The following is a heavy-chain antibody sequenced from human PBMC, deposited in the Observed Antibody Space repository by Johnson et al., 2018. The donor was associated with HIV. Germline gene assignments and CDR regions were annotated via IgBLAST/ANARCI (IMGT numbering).Heavy chain of an antibody. D-gene: IGHD3-10*01. V-gene: IGHV3-7*01. J-gene: IGHJ3*01. Sequence: VQLVESGGNVVQPGRSLRLSCAASGFSFNTYGMHWVRQAPGKGLEWVANIKQDGSEKYYVDSVKGRFTISRDNAKNTLDLQMNSLTIEDTAVFYCAKTRMGGILDAFDLWGQGTMVIVS. CDR3: AKTRMGGILDAFDL. CDR2: IKQDGSEK. CDR1: GFSFNTYG.